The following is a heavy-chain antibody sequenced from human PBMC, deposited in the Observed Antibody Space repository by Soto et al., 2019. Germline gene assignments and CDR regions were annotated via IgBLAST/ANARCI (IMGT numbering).Heavy chain of an antibody. V-gene: IGHV1-69*13. CDR1: GGTFSSYA. J-gene: IGHJ6*02. CDR3: ASPYSSSFYYYYGMDV. D-gene: IGHD6-6*01. Sequence: SVKVSCKASGGTFSSYAISWVRQAPGQGLEWMGGIIPIFGTANYAQKFQGRVTITADESTSTAYMELSSLRSEDTAVYYCASPYSSSFYYYYGMDVWGQGTTVTVSS. CDR2: IIPIFGTA.